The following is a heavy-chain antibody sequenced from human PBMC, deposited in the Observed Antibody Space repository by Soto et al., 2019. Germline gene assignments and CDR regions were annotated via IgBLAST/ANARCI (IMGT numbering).Heavy chain of an antibody. Sequence: ASVKVSCKASGYTFTSYDINWVRQATGQGLEWMGWMNPNSGNTGYAQKFQGRVTMTRNTSISTAYMELSSLRSEDTAVYYCARIPKKAVVPATGGAFDIWGQATIVTVSS. CDR3: ARIPKKAVVPATGGAFDI. J-gene: IGHJ3*02. CDR2: MNPNSGNT. V-gene: IGHV1-8*01. CDR1: GYTFTSYD. D-gene: IGHD2-15*01.